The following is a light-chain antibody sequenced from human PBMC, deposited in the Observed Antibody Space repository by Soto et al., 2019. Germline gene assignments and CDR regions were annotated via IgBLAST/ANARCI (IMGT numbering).Light chain of an antibody. V-gene: IGKV2-24*01. Sequence: DVVLTQTPLSSPVTLGQSASISCRSSQSLVHRDGNTYLSWLHQRPGQPPRLLIYKISHRVSGVPDRFSGSGAGTDFTLRITRVEAEDVGVYYCMQATRSPWAFGQGTKVEIK. CDR3: MQATRSPWA. CDR1: QSLVHRDGNTY. J-gene: IGKJ1*01. CDR2: KIS.